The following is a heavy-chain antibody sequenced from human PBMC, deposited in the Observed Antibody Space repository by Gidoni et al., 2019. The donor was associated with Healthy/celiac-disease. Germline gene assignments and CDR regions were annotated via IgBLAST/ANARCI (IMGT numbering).Heavy chain of an antibody. D-gene: IGHD6-13*01. J-gene: IGHJ4*02. CDR3: AKHSPSIAAAGTRGY. CDR1: GFTFDAYA. CDR2: ISWNSGSI. V-gene: IGHV3-9*01. Sequence: EVQLVESGGGLVQPGRSLRLSCAASGFTFDAYAMHWVRQAPGKGLEWVSGISWNSGSIGYADSVKGRFTISRDNAKNSLYLQMNSLRAEDTALYYCAKHSPSIAAAGTRGYWGQGTLVTVSS.